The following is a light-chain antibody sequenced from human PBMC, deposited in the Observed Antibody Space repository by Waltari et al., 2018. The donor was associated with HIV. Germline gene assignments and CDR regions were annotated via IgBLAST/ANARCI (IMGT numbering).Light chain of an antibody. CDR1: SSDVGRHNR. CDR3: SSYTSSSTYV. V-gene: IGLV2-18*02. CDR2: EVT. Sequence: QSALTQPPSVSGSPGQSVTISCTGSSSDVGRHNRVSWYKQPPGTAPKLLIYEVTYRPSGVPDRFSGSKSGNTASLTISGLQAEDEADYYCSSYTSSSTYVFGTGTRVTVL. J-gene: IGLJ1*01.